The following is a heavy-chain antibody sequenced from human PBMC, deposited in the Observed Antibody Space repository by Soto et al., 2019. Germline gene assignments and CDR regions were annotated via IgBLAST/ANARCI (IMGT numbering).Heavy chain of an antibody. Sequence: SGGSLRLSCAASGFTFSSHSMNWVRQAPGKGLEWVSYISSSSNSIYYADSVKGRFTISRDNAKNSLFLQMNSLRDEDTAVYYCARDLPLARWVGGMDVWGQGTTVTVYS. CDR1: GFTFSSHS. CDR2: ISSSSNSI. J-gene: IGHJ6*02. V-gene: IGHV3-48*02. D-gene: IGHD1-26*01. CDR3: ARDLPLARWVGGMDV.